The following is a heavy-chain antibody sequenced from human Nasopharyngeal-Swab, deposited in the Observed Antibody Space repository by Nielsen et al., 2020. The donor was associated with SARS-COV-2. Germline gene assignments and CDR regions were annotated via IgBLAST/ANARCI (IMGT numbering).Heavy chain of an antibody. J-gene: IGHJ5*02. CDR2: ISYDGSNK. CDR1: GFTFSSYA. D-gene: IGHD6-13*01. CDR3: ARDNFGSSS. Sequence: GGSLRLSCAASGFTFSSYAMHWVRQAPGKGLEWVAVISYDGSNKYYADSVKGRFTISRDNSKNTLYLQMNSLRAEDTAVYYCARDNFGSSSWGQGTLVTVSS. V-gene: IGHV3-30*04.